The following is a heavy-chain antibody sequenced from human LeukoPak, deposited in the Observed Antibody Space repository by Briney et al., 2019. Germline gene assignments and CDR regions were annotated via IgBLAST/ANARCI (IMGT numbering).Heavy chain of an antibody. J-gene: IGHJ4*02. D-gene: IGHD1-1*01. CDR3: STGAGRTDFDY. CDR2: VKSKTDGRTT. V-gene: IGHV3-15*01. Sequence: GGSLRLSCAASGFTFSKAWMSWVRQAPGKGLEWVGRVKSKTDGRTTDYAAPVKGRFTISRDDSKNTLDLQMNSLKTEDTAVYYCSTGAGRTDFDYWGQGTLVTVSS. CDR1: GFTFSKAW.